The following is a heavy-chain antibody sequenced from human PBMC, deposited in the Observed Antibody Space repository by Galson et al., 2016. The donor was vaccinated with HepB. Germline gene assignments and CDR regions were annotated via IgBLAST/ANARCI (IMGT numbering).Heavy chain of an antibody. Sequence: SLRLSCAASGFIFTNFVMSWVRMAPGKGLEWVSNISGDGGSRYYADSVKGRFTISRDNSQNSLFLQMNTLRAEDTAVYFCVRGVYGDHGWFDYWGQGTLVTVSS. CDR3: VRGVYGDHGWFDY. CDR2: ISGDGGSR. V-gene: IGHV3-23*01. CDR1: GFIFTNFV. D-gene: IGHD4-17*01. J-gene: IGHJ4*02.